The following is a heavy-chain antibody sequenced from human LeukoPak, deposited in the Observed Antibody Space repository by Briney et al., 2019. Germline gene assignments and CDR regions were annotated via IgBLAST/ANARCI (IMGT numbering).Heavy chain of an antibody. J-gene: IGHJ4*02. V-gene: IGHV1-8*02. CDR3: ARHSSGSYDY. Sequence: ASVKVSCKASGYTFTSYYMHWVRQTTGQGLEWMGWMNPNSGNTGYAQKFQGRVTMTRNTSISTAYMELSSLRSEDTAVYYCARHSSGSYDYWGQGTLVTVSS. CDR1: GYTFTSYY. CDR2: MNPNSGNT. D-gene: IGHD1-26*01.